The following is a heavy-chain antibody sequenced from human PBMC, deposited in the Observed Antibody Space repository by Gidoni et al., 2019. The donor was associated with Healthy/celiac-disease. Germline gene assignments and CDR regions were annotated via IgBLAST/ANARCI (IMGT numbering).Heavy chain of an antibody. CDR1: GFPFSSYA. D-gene: IGHD3-22*01. J-gene: IGHJ4*02. Sequence: QVQLVESGGGVVQPGRSLRLSCAASGFPFSSYAMHWVRQAPGKGLEWVAVISYDGSNKYYADSVKGRFTISRDNSKNTLYLQMNSLRAEDTAVYYCARDLGSSGYLFVDYWGQGTLVTVSS. V-gene: IGHV3-30-3*01. CDR3: ARDLGSSGYLFVDY. CDR2: ISYDGSNK.